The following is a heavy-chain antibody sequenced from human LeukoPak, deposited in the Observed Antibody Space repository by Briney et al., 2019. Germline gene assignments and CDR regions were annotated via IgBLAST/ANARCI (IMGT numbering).Heavy chain of an antibody. V-gene: IGHV3-23*01. CDR2: IGGSSDST. CDR1: GFSFSDNA. J-gene: IGHJ4*02. Sequence: PGGSLRLSCAASGFSFSDNAMSWVRQAPGKGLEWVSGIGGSSDSTYYADSVKGRFTISRDNSKNTLYLQMNSLRAEDTAVYYCANQVGATFNWGQGTLVTLSS. CDR3: ANQVGATFN. D-gene: IGHD1-26*01.